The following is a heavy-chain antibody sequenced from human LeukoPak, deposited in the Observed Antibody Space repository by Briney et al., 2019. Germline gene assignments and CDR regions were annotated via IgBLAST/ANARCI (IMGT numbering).Heavy chain of an antibody. J-gene: IGHJ4*02. CDR1: GGSISSYY. CDR2: IYSSGST. Sequence: SETLSLTCTVSGGSISSYYWSWVRQPAGKGLEWIGRIYSSGSTNYNPSLKSRVAMSVDTSKNQFSLELTSVTAADTTVYYCATRVYGSGSPATDYWGQGTLVTVSS. V-gene: IGHV4-4*07. CDR3: ATRVYGSGSPATDY. D-gene: IGHD3-10*01.